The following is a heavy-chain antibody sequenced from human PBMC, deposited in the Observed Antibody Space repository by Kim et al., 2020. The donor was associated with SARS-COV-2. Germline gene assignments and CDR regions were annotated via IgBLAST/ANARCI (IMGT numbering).Heavy chain of an antibody. V-gene: IGHV3-7*01. CDR2: INPDGTEK. D-gene: IGHD2-8*02. Sequence: GGSLRLSCAASEFTFSDNWMSWVRQAPGKRLEWVAYINPDGTEKNYVDSVKGRFTISRDNAENSLYLQMHSLTGGDTAVYYCATGPWWGQGTLVTVS. CDR3: ATGPW. J-gene: IGHJ4*02. CDR1: EFTFSDNW.